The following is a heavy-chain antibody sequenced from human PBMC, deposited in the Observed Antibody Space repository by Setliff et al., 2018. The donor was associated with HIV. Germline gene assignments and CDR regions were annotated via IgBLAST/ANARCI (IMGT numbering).Heavy chain of an antibody. Sequence: GGSLRLSCLASGFQFQPYILHWVRQAPGKGLEWVAVIWYDGSNKYYADSVKGRFTISRDNSKNTLYLQMNSLRAEDTAVYYCAKDEGIAAAGSDYWGQGTLVTVSS. V-gene: IGHV3-33*06. D-gene: IGHD6-13*01. J-gene: IGHJ4*02. CDR2: IWYDGSNK. CDR1: GFQFQPYI. CDR3: AKDEGIAAAGSDY.